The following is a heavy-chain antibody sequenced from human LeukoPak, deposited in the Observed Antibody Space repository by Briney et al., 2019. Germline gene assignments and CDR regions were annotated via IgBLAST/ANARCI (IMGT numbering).Heavy chain of an antibody. V-gene: IGHV4-59*08. CDR2: IYYSGST. J-gene: IGHJ3*02. CDR1: GGSISSYY. CDR3: ARRVYYESSHLGDAFDI. D-gene: IGHD3-22*01. Sequence: SETLSLTCTVSGGSISSYYWSWIRQPPGKGLEWIGYIYYSGSTNYNPSLKSRVTISVDTSKNQFSLKLSSVTAADTAVYYCARRVYYESSHLGDAFDIWGQGTMVTVSS.